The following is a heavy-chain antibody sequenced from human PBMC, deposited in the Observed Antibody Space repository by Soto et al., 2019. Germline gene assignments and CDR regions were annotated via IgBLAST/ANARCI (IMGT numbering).Heavy chain of an antibody. Sequence: QITLKESGPPLVKPTQTLTLTCTFSGFSLSTSGVGVGWIRQPPGKAPEWLALIYWDDDKRYSPSLKSRLTITKDTSKNQVVLTMTNMDPVDSATYYCAHRPYYYDSSGYSREGYFQPWGQGTLVTVSS. D-gene: IGHD3-22*01. J-gene: IGHJ1*01. CDR2: IYWDDDK. V-gene: IGHV2-5*02. CDR1: GFSLSTSGVG. CDR3: AHRPYYYDSSGYSREGYFQP.